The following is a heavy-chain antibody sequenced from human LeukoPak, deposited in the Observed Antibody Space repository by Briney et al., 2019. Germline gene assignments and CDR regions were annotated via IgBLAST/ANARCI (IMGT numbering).Heavy chain of an antibody. CDR2: IYYSGST. J-gene: IGHJ4*02. Sequence: SETLSLTCTVSGYSISSGYYWGWIRQPPGKGLEWIGSIYYSGSTYYNPSLKSRVTISVDTSKNQFSLKLSSVTAADTAVYYCARIEMATIPSDYWGQGTLVTVSS. D-gene: IGHD5-24*01. CDR1: GYSISSGYY. V-gene: IGHV4-38-2*02. CDR3: ARIEMATIPSDY.